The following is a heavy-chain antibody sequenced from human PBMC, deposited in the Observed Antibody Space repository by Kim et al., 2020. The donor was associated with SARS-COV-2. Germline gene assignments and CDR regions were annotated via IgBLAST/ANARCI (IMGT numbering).Heavy chain of an antibody. D-gene: IGHD6-6*01. CDR2: IIPIVGIP. Sequence: SVNVSCKASGGTFSTYAVAWVRQAPGQGLEWMGRIIPIVGIPTYAQKFQGRVTITADKSTGTAYMEVSSLRSEDTAVYYCARDSTYTSSSRGDYWGQGTLVTVSS. CDR3: ARDSTYTSSSRGDY. J-gene: IGHJ4*02. CDR1: GGTFSTYA. V-gene: IGHV1-69*04.